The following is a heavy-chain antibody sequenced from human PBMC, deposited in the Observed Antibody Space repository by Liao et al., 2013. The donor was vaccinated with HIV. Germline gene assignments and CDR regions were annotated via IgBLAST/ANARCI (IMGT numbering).Heavy chain of an antibody. CDR2: IYTGMSTTGTT. V-gene: IGHV4-61*02. D-gene: IGHD3-22*01. CDR1: GDLIRRDNYY. CDR3: ATRTVVVASYYFDY. Sequence: QVRLQESGPGLVKPSQTLSLTCTVSGDLIRRDNYYWTWIRQPAGKGLEWIGHIYTGMSTTGTTNYNPSLKSRVSISADTSSNHVSLKLTSVTAADTAVYYCATRTVVVASYYFDYWGQGTLVTVSS. J-gene: IGHJ4*02.